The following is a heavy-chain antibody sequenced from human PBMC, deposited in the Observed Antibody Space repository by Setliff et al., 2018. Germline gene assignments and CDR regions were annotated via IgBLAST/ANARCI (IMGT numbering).Heavy chain of an antibody. CDR1: GFTFSSYT. Sequence: GESLTISCAASGFTFSSYTMSWVRQSPGKGLEWISSISSSSNYIHYADSVKGRFTVSRDNAESSVYLQMNSLSVEDTAIYYCVRNYVDSSSDAFEVWGQGTRVTVSS. V-gene: IGHV3-21*01. D-gene: IGHD6-13*01. CDR3: VRNYVDSSSDAFEV. CDR2: ISSSSNYI. J-gene: IGHJ3*01.